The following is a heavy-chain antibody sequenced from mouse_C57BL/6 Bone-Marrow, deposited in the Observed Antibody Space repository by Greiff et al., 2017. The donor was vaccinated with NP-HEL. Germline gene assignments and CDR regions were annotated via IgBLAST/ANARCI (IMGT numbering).Heavy chain of an antibody. CDR2: IDPENGDT. V-gene: IGHV14-4*01. CDR1: GFNIKDDY. J-gene: IGHJ2*01. Sequence: EVMLVESGAELVRPGASVKLSCTASGFNIKDDYMHWVKQRPEQGLEWIGWIDPENGDTEYASKFQGKATITADTSSNTAYLQLSSLTSEDTAVYYCTTGGPLSWLRGVYFDYWGQGTTLTVSS. D-gene: IGHD2-3*01. CDR3: TTGGPLSWLRGVYFDY.